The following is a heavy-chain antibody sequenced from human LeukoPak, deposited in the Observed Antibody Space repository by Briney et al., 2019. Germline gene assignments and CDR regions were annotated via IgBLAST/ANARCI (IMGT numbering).Heavy chain of an antibody. J-gene: IGHJ4*02. CDR1: GFTFSSYW. CDR2: IKQDGSEK. CDR3: AIFNVYYYDSSGYYTGNFDY. Sequence: GGSLRLSCAASGFTFSSYWMSWVRQAPGKGLEWVANIKQDGSEKYYVDSVKGRFTISRDNAKNSLYLQMNSLRAEDTAVYYCAIFNVYYYDSSGYYTGNFDYWGQGTLVTVSS. V-gene: IGHV3-7*01. D-gene: IGHD3-22*01.